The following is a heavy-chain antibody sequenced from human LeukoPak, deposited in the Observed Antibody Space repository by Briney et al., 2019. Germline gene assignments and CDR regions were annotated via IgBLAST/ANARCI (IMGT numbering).Heavy chain of an antibody. J-gene: IGHJ3*02. CDR1: GFTFSSYS. D-gene: IGHD5-12*01. V-gene: IGHV3-48*04. CDR3: ARGKEWLRRGAFDI. Sequence: GGSLRLSCAASGFTFSSYSMNWVRQAPGKGLERVSYISSSSSTIYYADSVEGRFTISRDNAKNSLYLQMNSLRAEDTAVYYCARGKEWLRRGAFDIWGQGTMVTVSS. CDR2: ISSSSSTI.